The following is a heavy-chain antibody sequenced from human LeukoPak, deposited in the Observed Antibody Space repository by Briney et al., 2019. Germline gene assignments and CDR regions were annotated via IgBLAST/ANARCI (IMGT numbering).Heavy chain of an antibody. CDR2: IKQDGSEK. D-gene: IGHD1-26*01. Sequence: PGGSQRLSCAASGFTFSSYEMNWVRQAPGKGLEWVANIKQDGSEKYYVDSVKGRCTISRDNAKNSLYLQMNSLRVEDTAVYYCAGAMYSGSFDPWGQGTLVTVSS. CDR1: GFTFSSYE. J-gene: IGHJ5*02. CDR3: AGAMYSGSFDP. V-gene: IGHV3-7*01.